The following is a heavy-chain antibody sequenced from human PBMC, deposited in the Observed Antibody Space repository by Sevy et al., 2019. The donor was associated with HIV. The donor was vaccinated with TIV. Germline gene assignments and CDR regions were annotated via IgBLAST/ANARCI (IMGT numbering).Heavy chain of an antibody. Sequence: GGSLRLSCVASGFTFSKYSMSWVRQTPGKGLEWVSILSFACGRINYADSVKGRFTMSRDESRNTFYLQMESLRAEDTAIYYCAREGCSKPHDYWGQGTLVTVSS. CDR3: AREGCSKPHDY. CDR2: LSFACGRI. V-gene: IGHV3-23*01. D-gene: IGHD2-2*01. J-gene: IGHJ4*02. CDR1: GFTFSKYS.